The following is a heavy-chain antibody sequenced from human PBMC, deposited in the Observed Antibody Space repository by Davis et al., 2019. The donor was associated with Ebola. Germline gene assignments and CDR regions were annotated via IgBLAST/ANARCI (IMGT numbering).Heavy chain of an antibody. Sequence: GESLKISCAASGFTFSSYGMHWVRQAPGKGLEWVAVISYDGSNKYYADSVKGRFTISRDNSKNTLYLQMNSLRAEDTAVYYCASWVAYGMDVWGQGTTVTVSS. CDR2: ISYDGSNK. J-gene: IGHJ6*02. V-gene: IGHV3-30*03. D-gene: IGHD2-15*01. CDR3: ASWVAYGMDV. CDR1: GFTFSSYG.